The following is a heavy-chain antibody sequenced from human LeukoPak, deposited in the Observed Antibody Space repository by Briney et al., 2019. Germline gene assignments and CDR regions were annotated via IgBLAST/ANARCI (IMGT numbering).Heavy chain of an antibody. Sequence: GGSLRLSCAASGFIVSTNYMSWVRQAPGKGLEWVSVIYSGGRTYHADSVKGRFTISRDNSKNTLYPQMNSLRAEDTAVYYCASGNSGSHYVEYYYGMDVWGQGTTVTVSS. J-gene: IGHJ6*02. D-gene: IGHD1-26*01. CDR3: ASGNSGSHYVEYYYGMDV. CDR2: IYSGGRT. V-gene: IGHV3-53*01. CDR1: GFIVSTNY.